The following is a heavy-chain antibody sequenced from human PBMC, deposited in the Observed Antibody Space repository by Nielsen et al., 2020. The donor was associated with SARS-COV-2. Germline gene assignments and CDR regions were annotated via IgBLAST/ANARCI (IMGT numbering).Heavy chain of an antibody. CDR2: IYSGGST. Sequence: GESLKISCAASGFTVSSNYMSWVRQAPGKGLEWVSVIYSGGSTYYADSVKGRFTISRDNYKNTLYLQMNSLRAEDTAVYYCASNGYPVHYYYYGMDVWGQGTTVTVSS. CDR3: ASNGYPVHYYYYGMDV. V-gene: IGHV3-53*01. J-gene: IGHJ6*02. D-gene: IGHD1-1*01. CDR1: GFTVSSNY.